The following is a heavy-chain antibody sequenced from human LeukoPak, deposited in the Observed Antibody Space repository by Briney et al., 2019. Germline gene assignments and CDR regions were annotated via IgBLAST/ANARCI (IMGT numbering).Heavy chain of an antibody. Sequence: GGSLRLSCAASVHPFSSYAMTWVPQAPGKGREWVSDISGSVGSINYENSVKSRFTISKDDSKNTLYLQMNSLRAEDTGVYYCAKDISGSWTDKNFDYWGQGTLVTVSS. D-gene: IGHD1-26*01. CDR1: VHPFSSYA. V-gene: IGHV3-23*01. CDR3: AKDISGSWTDKNFDY. CDR2: ISGSVGSI. J-gene: IGHJ4*02.